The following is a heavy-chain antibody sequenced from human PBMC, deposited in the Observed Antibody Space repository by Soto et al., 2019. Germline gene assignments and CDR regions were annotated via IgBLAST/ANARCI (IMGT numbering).Heavy chain of an antibody. CDR2: ISYDGSNK. Sequence: GGSLRLSCAASGLTLSRHWMTWVRQAPGKGLEWVAVISYDGSNKYYADSVKGRFTISRDNSKNTLYLQMNSLRAEDTAVYYCARDCTVIHYYYGMDVWGQGTTVTVSS. V-gene: IGHV3-30*19. J-gene: IGHJ6*02. CDR3: ARDCTVIHYYYGMDV. D-gene: IGHD4-4*01. CDR1: GLTLSRHW.